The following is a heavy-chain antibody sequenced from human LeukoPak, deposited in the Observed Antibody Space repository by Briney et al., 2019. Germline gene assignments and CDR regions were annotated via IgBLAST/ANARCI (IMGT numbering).Heavy chain of an antibody. J-gene: IGHJ4*02. CDR1: GGTVSSYA. CDR2: IIPIFGTA. D-gene: IGHD3-9*01. V-gene: IGHV1-69*13. Sequence: ASVKVSCKASGGTVSSYAISWVRQAPGQGLEWMGGIIPIFGTANYAQKFQGRVTITADESTSTAYMELSSLRSEDTAVYYCARSPPPLRYFDWLPDYWGQGTLVTVSS. CDR3: ARSPPPLRYFDWLPDY.